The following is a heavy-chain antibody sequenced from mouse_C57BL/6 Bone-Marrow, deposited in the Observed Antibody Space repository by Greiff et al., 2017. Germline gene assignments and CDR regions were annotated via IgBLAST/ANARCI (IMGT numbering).Heavy chain of an antibody. CDR2: IDPANGNT. D-gene: IGHD1-1*02. V-gene: IGHV14-3*01. CDR1: GFNIKYTY. Sequence: VQLQQSVAELVRPGASVKLSCTASGFNIKYTYMHWVKQRPEQGLEWIGRIDPANGNTKYAPKFQGKATITADTSSDTAYLQLSSLTSEDTAIYYCARNGYWYFDVWGTGTTVTVSS. J-gene: IGHJ1*03. CDR3: ARNGYWYFDV.